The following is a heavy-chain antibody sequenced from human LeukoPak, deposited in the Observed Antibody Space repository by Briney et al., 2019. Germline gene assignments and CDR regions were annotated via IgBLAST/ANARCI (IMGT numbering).Heavy chain of an antibody. Sequence: ASVKVSCKVSGYTLTELSMHWVRQAPGKGLEWMGGFDPEDGETVYAQKFQGRVTMTEDTSTGTAYMELSSLRSEDTAVYYCATPSIDGSYYAYFDYWGQGTLVTVSS. V-gene: IGHV1-24*01. J-gene: IGHJ4*02. CDR2: FDPEDGET. D-gene: IGHD1-26*01. CDR3: ATPSIDGSYYAYFDY. CDR1: GYTLTELS.